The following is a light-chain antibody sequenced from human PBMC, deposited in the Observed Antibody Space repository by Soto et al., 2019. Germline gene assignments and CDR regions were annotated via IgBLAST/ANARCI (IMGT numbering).Light chain of an antibody. J-gene: IGLJ1*01. CDR1: SSDIGPYNY. Sequence: VLTQPASVSGSPGQSITISCIGTSSDIGPYNYVSWYQQHPDKAPKLILYEVTNRPSGASDRFSGSKSGNAAFLTISGLQAEDEADYYCSSYSSSATPYVFGTGTKVTVL. CDR3: SSYSSSATPYV. V-gene: IGLV2-14*01. CDR2: EVT.